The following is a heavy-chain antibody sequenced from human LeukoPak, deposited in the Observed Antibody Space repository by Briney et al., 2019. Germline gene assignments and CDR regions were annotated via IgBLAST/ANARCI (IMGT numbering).Heavy chain of an antibody. CDR2: ISSSSSYI. CDR3: ARDRVNYFDY. D-gene: IGHD3-10*01. V-gene: IGHV3-21*01. Sequence: GGSLSLSCAASGFTFSSYSMNWVRQAPGKGLEWVSSISSSSSYIYYADSVKGRFTISRDNAKNSLYLQMNSLRAEDTAVYYCARDRVNYFDYWGQGTLVTVSS. J-gene: IGHJ4*02. CDR1: GFTFSSYS.